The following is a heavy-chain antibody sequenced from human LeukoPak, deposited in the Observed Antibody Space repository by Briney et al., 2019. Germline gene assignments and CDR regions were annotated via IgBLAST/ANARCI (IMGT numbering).Heavy chain of an antibody. Sequence: PGGSLRLSCAASGFTFSSYWMSWVRQAPGKGLEWVANIKQDGSEKYYVDSVKGRFTISRDNAKNSLYLQMNSLGAEDTAVYYCARARYYYDSSGYGLYYFDYWGQGTLVTVSS. CDR1: GFTFSSYW. CDR3: ARARYYYDSSGYGLYYFDY. J-gene: IGHJ4*02. V-gene: IGHV3-7*01. CDR2: IKQDGSEK. D-gene: IGHD3-22*01.